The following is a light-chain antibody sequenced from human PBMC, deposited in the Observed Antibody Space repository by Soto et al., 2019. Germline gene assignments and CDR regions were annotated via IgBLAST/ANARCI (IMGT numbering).Light chain of an antibody. CDR1: SSNIGANY. CDR3: AAWDNSLSGV. Sequence: QPVLTQPPSASGTPGQRGTIPCSGASSNIGANYVYWYQLLPGTAPKLLIYSTNQRPSGVPDRFSGSKSGTSASLAISGLRSEDEGEYYCAAWDNSLSGVFGGGTKLTVL. CDR2: STN. V-gene: IGLV1-47*02. J-gene: IGLJ3*02.